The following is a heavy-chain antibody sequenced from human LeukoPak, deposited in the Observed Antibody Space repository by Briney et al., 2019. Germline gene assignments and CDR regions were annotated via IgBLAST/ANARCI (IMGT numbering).Heavy chain of an antibody. V-gene: IGHV3-48*01. CDR2: INSSGRTI. CDR1: GFTFSSYS. J-gene: IGHJ5*02. CDR3: ARSLVVGATYPYH. Sequence: GGSLRLSCAASGFTFSSYSMNWVRRAPGKGLEWVSYINSSGRTIYYADSVKGRFTISRDNAKNSLYLQMNSLRAEDTAVYYCARSLVVGATYPYHWGQGTLVTVSS. D-gene: IGHD1-26*01.